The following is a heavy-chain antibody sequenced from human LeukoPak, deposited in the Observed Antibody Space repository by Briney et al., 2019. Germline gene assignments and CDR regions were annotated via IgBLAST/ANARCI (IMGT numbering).Heavy chain of an antibody. D-gene: IGHD6-19*01. CDR1: GYTFTGSY. CDR3: ARVGWGAVAGPFDY. J-gene: IGHJ4*02. V-gene: IGHV1-2*02. CDR2: INPNSGAT. Sequence: ASVKVSCKASGYTFTGSYLHWVRQAPGQGLEWMGWINPNSGATEYAQKFQGRVTMTRDTSISTAYMELSRLRSDDTAVYYCARVGWGAVAGPFDYWGQGTLVTVSS.